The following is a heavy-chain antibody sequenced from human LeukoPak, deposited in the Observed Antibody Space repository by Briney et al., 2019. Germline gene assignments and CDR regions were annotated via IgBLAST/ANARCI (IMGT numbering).Heavy chain of an antibody. CDR1: GYTFTSYD. CDR2: MNPNSGNT. J-gene: IGHJ3*02. V-gene: IGHV1-8*01. CDR3: ARGNPLGLEWFEDAFDI. D-gene: IGHD3-3*01. Sequence: ASVKVSCKASGYTFTSYDINWVRQATGHGLEWMGWMNPNSGNTGYAQKFQGRVTMTRNTSISTAYMELSSLRSEDTAVYYCARGNPLGLEWFEDAFDIWGQGTMVTVSS.